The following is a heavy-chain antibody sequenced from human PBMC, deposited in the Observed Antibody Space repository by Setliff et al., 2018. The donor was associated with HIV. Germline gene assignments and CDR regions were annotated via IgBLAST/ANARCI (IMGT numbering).Heavy chain of an antibody. J-gene: IGHJ6*03. CDR2: INPNSGNT. V-gene: IGHV1-8*02. CDR3: ARGLAVAGKSYYSYYYMDV. Sequence: ASVKVSCKASGYTFSDYYMHWVRQAPGQGLEWMGWINPNSGNTGYAQKFQGRVTMTRNTSISTAYMELSSLRSEDTAVYYCARGLAVAGKSYYSYYYMDVWGKGTTVTVSS. D-gene: IGHD6-19*01. CDR1: GYTFSDYY.